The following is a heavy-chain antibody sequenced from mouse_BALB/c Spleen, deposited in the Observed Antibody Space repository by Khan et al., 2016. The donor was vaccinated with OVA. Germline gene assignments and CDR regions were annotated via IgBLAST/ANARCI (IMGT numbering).Heavy chain of an antibody. CDR2: IWSDGST. CDR1: GFSLTNYG. D-gene: IGHD2-10*01. Sequence: QVQLKESGPGLVAPSQSLSITCTISGFSLTNYGVHWVRQPPGKGLEWLVVIWSDGSTTYNSTLKSRLSISKDNSKSQVFLKMNSLQTDDTAMYYCDRQPYYHYYIMDYGGQGNAVTV. J-gene: IGHJ4*01. CDR3: DRQPYYHYYIMDY. V-gene: IGHV2-6-1*01.